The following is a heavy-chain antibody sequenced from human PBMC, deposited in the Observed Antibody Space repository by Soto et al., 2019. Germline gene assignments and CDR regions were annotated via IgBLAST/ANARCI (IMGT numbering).Heavy chain of an antibody. CDR3: AKWSASGSFYHTPFAS. CDR2: ISYDGTNK. D-gene: IGHD3-10*01. CDR1: GFIFSSYA. J-gene: IGHJ4*02. Sequence: QVQLMESGGGVVQPGRSLRLSCAASGFIFSSYAMHWVRQSPGKGLEWVAVISYDGTNKYYADSVKGRFTISRDNSKNTLYLQMITLRIEDTAVYHCAKWSASGSFYHTPFASWGQGTLVSVSS. V-gene: IGHV3-30*18.